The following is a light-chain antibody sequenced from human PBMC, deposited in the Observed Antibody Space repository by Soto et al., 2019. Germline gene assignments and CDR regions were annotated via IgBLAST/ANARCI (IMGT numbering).Light chain of an antibody. CDR1: QSVASSY. Sequence: EVVLTQSPGTLSLSPGERVTLSCRASQSVASSYLAWYQQKPGRAPRLLFYSASSRATGIPDRFSGSGSGTDFTLTISRLEPEDFAVYYCQQGSNWYTFGQGTKLEIK. CDR3: QQGSNWYT. CDR2: SAS. V-gene: IGKV3D-20*02. J-gene: IGKJ2*01.